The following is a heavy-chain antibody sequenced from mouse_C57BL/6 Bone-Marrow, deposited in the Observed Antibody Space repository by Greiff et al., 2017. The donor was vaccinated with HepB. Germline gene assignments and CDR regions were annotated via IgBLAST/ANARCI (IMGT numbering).Heavy chain of an antibody. CDR2: ISNGGGST. CDR3: ASPDGMVTFAY. CDR1: GFTFSDYY. J-gene: IGHJ3*01. D-gene: IGHD2-3*01. V-gene: IGHV5-12*01. Sequence: EVKLMESGGGLVQPGGSLKLSCAASGFTFSDYYMYWVRQTPEKRLEWVAYISNGGGSTYYPDTVKGRFTISRDNAKNTLYLQMRRLKSEDTAMYYCASPDGMVTFAYWGQGTLVTVSA.